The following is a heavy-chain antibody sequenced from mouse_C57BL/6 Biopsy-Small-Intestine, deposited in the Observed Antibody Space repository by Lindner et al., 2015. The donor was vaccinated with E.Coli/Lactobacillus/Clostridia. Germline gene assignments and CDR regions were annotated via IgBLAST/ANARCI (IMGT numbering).Heavy chain of an antibody. CDR2: ISAYNGNT. D-gene: IGHD1-1*01. Sequence: SVKVSCKASGYTFTSYGISWVRQAPGQGLEWMGWISAYNGNTNYAQKLQGRVTMTTDTSTSTAYMELRSLRSDDTAVYYCARDHPVVPAALAFDYWGQGTLVTVSS. CDR3: ARDHPVVPAALAFDY. V-gene: IGHV1-81*01. J-gene: IGHJ4*01. CDR1: GYTFTSYG.